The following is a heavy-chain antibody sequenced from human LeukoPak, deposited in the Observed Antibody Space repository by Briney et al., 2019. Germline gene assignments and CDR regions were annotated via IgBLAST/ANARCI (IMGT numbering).Heavy chain of an antibody. CDR1: GLTFSSYE. CDR3: ARDVAEDIVVVPAAIGYYYYMDV. CDR2: ISSSGSTI. J-gene: IGHJ6*03. Sequence: TGGSLRLSCAASGLTFSSYEMNWVRQAPGKGLEWVSYISSSGSTIYYADSVKGRFTISRDNARNSLYLQMNSLRAEDTAVYYCARDVAEDIVVVPAAIGYYYYMDVWGKGTTVTVSS. V-gene: IGHV3-48*03. D-gene: IGHD2-2*01.